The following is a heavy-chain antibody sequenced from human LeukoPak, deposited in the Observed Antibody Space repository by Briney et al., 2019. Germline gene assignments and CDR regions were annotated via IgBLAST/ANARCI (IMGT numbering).Heavy chain of an antibody. J-gene: IGHJ4*02. Sequence: GASVKVSCKASGGTFSSYGFNWVRQAPGQGLEWMGWISAYDGNTKSAQKFQGRVTMTTDTSTSTAYMELRSLRSDDTAVYYCARDGYGSGKGYFDYWGQGSLVTVSS. CDR1: GGTFSSYG. CDR2: ISAYDGNT. V-gene: IGHV1-18*01. CDR3: ARDGYGSGKGYFDY. D-gene: IGHD3-10*01.